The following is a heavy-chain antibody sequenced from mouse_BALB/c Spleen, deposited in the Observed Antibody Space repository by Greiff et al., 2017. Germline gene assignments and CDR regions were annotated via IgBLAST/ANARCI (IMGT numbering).Heavy chain of an antibody. CDR3: ARGYTMITTGAMDY. Sequence: EVQLQQSGAELVKPGASVKLSCTASGFNIKDTYMHWVKQRPEQGLEWIGRIDPANGNTKYDPKFQGKATITADTSSNTAYLQLSSLTSEDTAVYYCARGYTMITTGAMDYWGQGTSVTVSS. J-gene: IGHJ4*01. CDR2: IDPANGNT. V-gene: IGHV14-3*02. CDR1: GFNIKDTY. D-gene: IGHD2-4*01.